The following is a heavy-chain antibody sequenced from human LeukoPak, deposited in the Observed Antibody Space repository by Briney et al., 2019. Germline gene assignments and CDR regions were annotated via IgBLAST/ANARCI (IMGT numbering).Heavy chain of an antibody. Sequence: GGSLRVSCAASGFTFNNYAMTWVRQPPGKGLVWVSRIDSDGSSPVYADSVKGRFTISRDNAKNTLYLQLNSLRAEDTAVYYCVRDRGYYHYDPWGQGTLVTVSS. V-gene: IGHV3-74*01. D-gene: IGHD3-10*01. CDR3: VRDRGYYHYDP. CDR1: GFTFNNYA. J-gene: IGHJ5*02. CDR2: IDSDGSSP.